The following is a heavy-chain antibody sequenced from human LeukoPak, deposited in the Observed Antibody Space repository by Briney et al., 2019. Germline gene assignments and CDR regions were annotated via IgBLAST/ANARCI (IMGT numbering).Heavy chain of an antibody. CDR2: IYHSGST. CDR1: GYSISSGYY. CDR3: ARRNVVVPAAMRRGGHFDY. Sequence: SETLSLTCAVSGYSISSGYYWGWIRQPPGKGLEWIGSIYHSGSTYYNPSFKSRVTISVDTSKNQFSLKLSSVTAADTAVYYCARRNVVVPAAMRRGGHFDYWGQGTLVTVSS. J-gene: IGHJ4*02. V-gene: IGHV4-38-2*01. D-gene: IGHD2-2*01.